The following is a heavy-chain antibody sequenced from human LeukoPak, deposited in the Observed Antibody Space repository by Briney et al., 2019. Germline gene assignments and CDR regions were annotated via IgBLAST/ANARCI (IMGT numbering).Heavy chain of an antibody. CDR2: IYSGGST. Sequence: PGGSLRLSCAASGFTVSTSYMNWVRQAPGKGVQWVSTIYSGGSTFHADSVKGGFTVSRDNSRNTLYLQMDSLRPEDTAVYYCARDTTYSPWGQGTLVTVSS. CDR3: ARDTTYSP. J-gene: IGHJ5*02. D-gene: IGHD1-26*01. V-gene: IGHV3-66*02. CDR1: GFTVSTSY.